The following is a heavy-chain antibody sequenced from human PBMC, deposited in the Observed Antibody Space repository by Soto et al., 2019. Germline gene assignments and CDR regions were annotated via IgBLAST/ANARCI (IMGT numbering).Heavy chain of an antibody. D-gene: IGHD4-17*01. CDR3: AKGLRPSWYSLGV. CDR2: IKSKTDGGTT. J-gene: IGHJ6*02. Sequence: PGGSLRLSCAASGFTFSNAWTNWVRQAPGKGLEWVGRIKSKTDGGTTDYAAPVKGRFTISRGDSKNTLYLQMNSLKTEDTAVYYCAKGLRPSWYSLGVWGQGTTVTVSS. V-gene: IGHV3-15*07. CDR1: GFTFSNAW.